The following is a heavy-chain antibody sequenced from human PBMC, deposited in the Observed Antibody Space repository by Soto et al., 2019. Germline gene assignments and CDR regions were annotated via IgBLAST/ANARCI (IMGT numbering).Heavy chain of an antibody. CDR3: ARYRREAVAGYTLDN. CDR2: VYNSGST. Sequence: SETLSLTCTVSGGSISSNYWTWIRQPPGKGLEWVGYVYNSGSTNYNPSLKSRVTISEDTSKSQFSLKVNSMTAADTAVYYCARYRREAVAGYTLDNWGQGMLVTVSS. CDR1: GGSISSNY. J-gene: IGHJ4*02. D-gene: IGHD6-13*01. V-gene: IGHV4-59*01.